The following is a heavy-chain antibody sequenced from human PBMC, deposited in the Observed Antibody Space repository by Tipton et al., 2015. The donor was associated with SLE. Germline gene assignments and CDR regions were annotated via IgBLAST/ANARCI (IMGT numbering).Heavy chain of an antibody. CDR3: AKTVAAREGWFDP. Sequence: TLSLTCTVSGGSISSSSYYWGWIRQPPGKGLEWIGSIYYSGSTYYNPSLKSRVTISVDTSKNLFSLDLTSVTAADTAVYYCAKTVAAREGWFDPWGQGMRVTVSS. CDR2: IYYSGST. D-gene: IGHD6-19*01. J-gene: IGHJ5*02. V-gene: IGHV4-39*07. CDR1: GGSISSSSYY.